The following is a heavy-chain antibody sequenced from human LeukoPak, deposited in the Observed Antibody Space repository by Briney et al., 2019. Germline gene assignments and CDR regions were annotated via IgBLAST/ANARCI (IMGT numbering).Heavy chain of an antibody. CDR1: GFAFSSYE. J-gene: IGHJ3*02. Sequence: GGSLRLSCSDSGFAFSSYEMNWVRQAPGKGLEWVSYISSSGSTIYYADSVKGRFTISRDNAKNSLYLQMSSLRAEDTAVYYCAKYNPSRAFDIWGQGTMVSVSS. CDR2: ISSSGSTI. CDR3: AKYNPSRAFDI. D-gene: IGHD1-14*01. V-gene: IGHV3-48*03.